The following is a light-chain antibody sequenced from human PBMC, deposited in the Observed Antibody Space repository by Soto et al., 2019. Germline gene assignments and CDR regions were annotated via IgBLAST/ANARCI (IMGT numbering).Light chain of an antibody. V-gene: IGLV2-11*01. J-gene: IGLJ1*01. CDR2: DVT. CDR1: SSDVGGYDY. Sequence: QSALTQPRSVSGSPGQSVTISCTGTSSDVGGYDYVSWYQQHPGKAPNLMISDVTKRPSGVPDRFSGSKSGNTASLTISGLQAEDEADCYCCSYAGYYTHYVFGTGTKLTVL. CDR3: CSYAGYYTHYV.